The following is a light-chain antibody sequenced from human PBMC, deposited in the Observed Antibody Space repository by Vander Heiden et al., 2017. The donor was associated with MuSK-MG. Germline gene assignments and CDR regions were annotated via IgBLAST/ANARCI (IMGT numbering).Light chain of an antibody. CDR2: LGS. CDR1: QSLLHSNGYNY. Sequence: DMGRTQSALSLPVTPGEPASISCRSSQSLLHSNGYNYLDWYLQKPGQSPQLLIYLGSNRASGVPDRFSGSGSGTDFTLKISRVEAEDVGVYYCMQALQTPLTFGGGTKVEIK. J-gene: IGKJ4*01. V-gene: IGKV2-28*01. CDR3: MQALQTPLT.